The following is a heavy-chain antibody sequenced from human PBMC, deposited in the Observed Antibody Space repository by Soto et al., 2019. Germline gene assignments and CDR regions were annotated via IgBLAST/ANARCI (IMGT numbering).Heavy chain of an antibody. CDR3: AKALYGGFTY. Sequence: EVRLLESGGGLVQPGGSLRLSCAASGFTFSVYAMSWVRQAPGKGLEWVSGIRGGGDSTHYADSVKGRFTVSRDNSKSMLYLQTNSLRADDTAIYYCAKALYGGFTYWGQGTLVTVSS. V-gene: IGHV3-23*01. D-gene: IGHD3-10*01. CDR2: IRGGGDST. J-gene: IGHJ4*02. CDR1: GFTFSVYA.